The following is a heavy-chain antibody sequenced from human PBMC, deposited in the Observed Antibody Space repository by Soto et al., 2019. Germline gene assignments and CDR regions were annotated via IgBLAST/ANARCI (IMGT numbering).Heavy chain of an antibody. V-gene: IGHV3-48*02. CDR1: GVTFSTYS. CDR2: IRSSSSTK. Sequence: GGSLRLSCAASGVTFSTYSMNWVRQAPGKGLEWVSNIRSSSSTKYYADSVKGRFTISRDNARNSLYLQMNSLRDEDTAVYYCARGHGMDVWGQGTTVTVSS. J-gene: IGHJ6*02. CDR3: ARGHGMDV.